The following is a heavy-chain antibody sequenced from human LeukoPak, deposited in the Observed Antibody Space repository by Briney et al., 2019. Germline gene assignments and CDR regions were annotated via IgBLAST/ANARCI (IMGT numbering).Heavy chain of an antibody. J-gene: IGHJ4*02. Sequence: PGRSLRLSCTASGFTFGDYAMSWVRQAPGKGLEWVGFIRSKACGGTTEYAASVKGRFTISRDDSKSIAYLQMNSLKTEDTAVYYCTRSLYYYGSGSWEWGQGTLVTVSS. D-gene: IGHD3-10*01. CDR1: GFTFGDYA. V-gene: IGHV3-49*04. CDR3: TRSLYYYGSGSWE. CDR2: IRSKACGGTT.